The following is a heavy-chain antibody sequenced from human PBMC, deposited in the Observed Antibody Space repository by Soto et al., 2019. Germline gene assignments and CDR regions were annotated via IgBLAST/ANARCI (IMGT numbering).Heavy chain of an antibody. CDR1: EFTFSNYA. CDR2: ISEGGDVT. Sequence: PGGSLRRSCAASEFTFSNYALSWVRQAPGKGLEWVSSISEGGDVTEYADSVKGRFTISRDNSKNILYLEMNSLRADDTAVYFCAKESSPTTYYCFEDWGPGTLVTVSS. J-gene: IGHJ4*02. D-gene: IGHD2-21*01. V-gene: IGHV3-23*01. CDR3: AKESSPTTYYCFED.